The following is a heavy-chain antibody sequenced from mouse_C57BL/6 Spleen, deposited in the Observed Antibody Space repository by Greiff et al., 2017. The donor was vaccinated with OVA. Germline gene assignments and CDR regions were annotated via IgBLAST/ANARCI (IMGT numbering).Heavy chain of an antibody. CDR2: INPYNGGT. J-gene: IGHJ2*01. D-gene: IGHD3-2*02. CDR3: AREETAQATLDY. V-gene: IGHV1-19*01. CDR1: GYTFTDYY. Sequence: VQLQQSGPVLVKPGASVKMSCKASGYTFTDYYMNWVKQSHGKSLEWIGVINPYNGGTSYNQKFKGKATLTVDKSSSTAYMELNSLTSEDSAVYYCAREETAQATLDYWGKGTTLTVSS.